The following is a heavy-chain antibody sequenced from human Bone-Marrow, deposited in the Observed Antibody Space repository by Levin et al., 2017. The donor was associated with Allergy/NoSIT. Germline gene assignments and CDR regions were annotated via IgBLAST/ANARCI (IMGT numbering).Heavy chain of an antibody. Sequence: ASVKVSCKASGYTFSSYGIGWVRQAPGQGLEWMGWRDTERGKTHEVEELQGRVTMTKDTSTSTAYMELRSLKSDDTGIYYCARVGLYSSGWDPVHYDGMDVWGQGTTVTVSS. CDR1: GYTFSSYG. CDR3: ARVGLYSSGWDPVHYDGMDV. D-gene: IGHD6-19*01. J-gene: IGHJ6*02. V-gene: IGHV1-18*01. CDR2: RDTERGKT.